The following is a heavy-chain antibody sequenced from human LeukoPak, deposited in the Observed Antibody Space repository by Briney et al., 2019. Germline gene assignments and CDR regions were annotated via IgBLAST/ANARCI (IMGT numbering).Heavy chain of an antibody. Sequence: ASVKVSCKTSGYTFTRYGISWVRQAPGQGLEWMGWISAYEGNTKYAQKVQGRVSMTTDTSTSTAYMELRSLRSDDTAVYYCARDNAIIPAEIADYWGLGTQVTVSS. D-gene: IGHD2-2*01. J-gene: IGHJ4*02. V-gene: IGHV1-18*01. CDR2: ISAYEGNT. CDR3: ARDNAIIPAEIADY. CDR1: GYTFTRYG.